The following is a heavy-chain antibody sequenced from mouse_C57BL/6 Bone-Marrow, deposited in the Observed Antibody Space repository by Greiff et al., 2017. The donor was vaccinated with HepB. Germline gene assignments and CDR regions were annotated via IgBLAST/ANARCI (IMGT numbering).Heavy chain of an antibody. CDR3: TPILFITTVVATRGFAY. Sequence: EVQLVESGAELVRPGASVKLSCTASGFNIKDDYMHWVKQRPEQGLEWIGWIDPENGDTEYASKFQGKATITADTSSNTAYLQLSSLTSEDTAVYYCTPILFITTVVATRGFAYWGQGTLVTVSA. CDR2: IDPENGDT. V-gene: IGHV14-4*01. CDR1: GFNIKDDY. J-gene: IGHJ3*01. D-gene: IGHD1-1*01.